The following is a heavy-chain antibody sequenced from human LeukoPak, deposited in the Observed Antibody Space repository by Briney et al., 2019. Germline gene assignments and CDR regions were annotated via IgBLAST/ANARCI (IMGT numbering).Heavy chain of an antibody. CDR2: IYYSGST. CDR1: GGSVSSGSYY. D-gene: IGHD2-15*01. V-gene: IGHV4-61*01. J-gene: IGHJ4*02. Sequence: MPSETLSLTCTVSGGSVSSGSYYWSWIRQPPGKGLEWIGYIYYSGSTNYNPSFKSRITISVDTSRNQFSLQLSSVTAADTAVYYCARIHRYCSGGACYVLDNWGQGTLVAVSS. CDR3: ARIHRYCSGGACYVLDN.